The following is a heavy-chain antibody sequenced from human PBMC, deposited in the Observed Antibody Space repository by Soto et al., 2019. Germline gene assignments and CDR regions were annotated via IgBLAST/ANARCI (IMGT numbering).Heavy chain of an antibody. CDR3: ARHQTAPDY. CDR2: IWYDGSNK. D-gene: IGHD2-21*02. CDR1: GFTFSSYG. J-gene: IGHJ4*02. Sequence: QVQLVESGGGVVQPGRSLRLPCAASGFTFSSYGMHWVRQAPGKGLEWVAVIWYDGSNKYYADSVKGRFTISRDNSKNTLYLQMNSLRAEDTAVYYCARHQTAPDYWGQGTLVTVSS. V-gene: IGHV3-33*01.